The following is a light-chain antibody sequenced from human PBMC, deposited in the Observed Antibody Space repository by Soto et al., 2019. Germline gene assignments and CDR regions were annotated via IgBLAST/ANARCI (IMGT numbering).Light chain of an antibody. CDR2: NDN. V-gene: IGLV3-21*04. Sequence: SYELTQPPSVSVAPGKTARITCGGTNIGSKSVHWYQQKPGQAPVLVIYNDNDRPSGIPERFSGSNSGNTATLTISRVEAGDEADYYCQVWDSSSDHPIFGGGTKVTVL. CDR1: NIGSKS. J-gene: IGLJ2*01. CDR3: QVWDSSSDHPI.